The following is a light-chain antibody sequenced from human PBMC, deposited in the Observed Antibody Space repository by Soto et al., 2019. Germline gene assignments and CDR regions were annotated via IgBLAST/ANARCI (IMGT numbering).Light chain of an antibody. CDR1: SSDVSGYNY. J-gene: IGLJ1*01. CDR3: SSYAGSNTFV. V-gene: IGLV2-8*01. CDR2: EVS. Sequence: QSVLTQPPSASGSPGQSVTISCTGSSSDVSGYNYVSWYQQHPGKAPKVIINEVSKRPSGVPDRFSGSKSGNTASLTVSGLQADDEADYYCSSYAGSNTFVFGSGTKVTVL.